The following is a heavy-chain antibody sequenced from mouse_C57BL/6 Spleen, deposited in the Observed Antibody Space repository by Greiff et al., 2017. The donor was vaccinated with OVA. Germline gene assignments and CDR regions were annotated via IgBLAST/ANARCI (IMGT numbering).Heavy chain of an antibody. CDR3: AREGVYRTPWYFDV. CDR1: GYAFSSYW. D-gene: IGHD1-1*01. J-gene: IGHJ1*03. V-gene: IGHV1-80*01. CDR2: IYPGDGDT. Sequence: VKVVESGAELVKPGASVKISCKASGYAFSSYWMNWVKQRPGKGLEWIGQIYPGDGDTNYNGKFKGKATLTADKSSSTAYMQLSSLTSEDSAVYFCAREGVYRTPWYFDVWGTGTTVTVSS.